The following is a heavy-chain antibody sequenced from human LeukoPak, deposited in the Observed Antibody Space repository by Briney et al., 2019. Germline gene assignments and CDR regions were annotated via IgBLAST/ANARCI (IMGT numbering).Heavy chain of an antibody. CDR3: ANHGVYSGSYSMDV. CDR1: GFTFSSYW. Sequence: GGSLRLSCAASGFTFSSYWMHWVRQAPGKGLVWVSRINSDGSSTSYADSVKGRFTISRDNSKNTLYLQMNSLRADDTAVYYCANHGVYSGSYSMDVWGQGTTVIVSS. J-gene: IGHJ6*02. D-gene: IGHD1-26*01. CDR2: INSDGSST. V-gene: IGHV3-74*01.